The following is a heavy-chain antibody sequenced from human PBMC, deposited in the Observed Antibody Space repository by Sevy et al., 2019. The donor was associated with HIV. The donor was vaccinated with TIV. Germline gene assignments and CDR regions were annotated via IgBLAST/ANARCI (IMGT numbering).Heavy chain of an antibody. D-gene: IGHD3-10*01. CDR1: GFTFSSYA. Sequence: GGSLRLSCAASGFTFSSYAMHWVRQAPGKGLEWVAVISYDGSNKYYADSVKGRFTISRDNSKNTLYLQMNSLRAEDTAVYYCVRDSGSGSSYYYYGMDVWGQGTTVTVSS. CDR3: VRDSGSGSSYYYYGMDV. CDR2: ISYDGSNK. V-gene: IGHV3-30-3*01. J-gene: IGHJ6*02.